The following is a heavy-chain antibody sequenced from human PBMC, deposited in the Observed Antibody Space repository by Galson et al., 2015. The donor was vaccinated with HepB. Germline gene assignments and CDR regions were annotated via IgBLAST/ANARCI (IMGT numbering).Heavy chain of an antibody. J-gene: IGHJ5*02. V-gene: IGHV3-23*01. CDR2: ISGSGGST. CDR1: GFTFSSYA. CDR3: AKDLIPYGSGKAFDP. Sequence: SLRLSCAASGFTFSSYAMNWVRQAPGKGLEWVSAISGSGGSTYYADSVKGRFTISRDNSKNTLYLQMNSLRAEDTAVYYCAKDLIPYGSGKAFDPWGQGTLVTVSS. D-gene: IGHD3-10*01.